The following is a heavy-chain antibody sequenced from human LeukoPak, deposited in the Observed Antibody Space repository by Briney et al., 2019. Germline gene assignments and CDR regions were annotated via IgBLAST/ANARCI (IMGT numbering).Heavy chain of an antibody. D-gene: IGHD5-12*01. CDR3: ARCGSGYKNFDY. V-gene: IGHV5-51*01. CDR1: GYSSTNYW. CDR2: IYPGDSDT. Sequence: GESLKTSCKGSGYSSTNYWIGWRRPIPGEGLGWVGIIYPGDSDTRYGPSVQGQVTISVDNSNSTAYLQWSSLKASDTAMYYCARCGSGYKNFDYWGQGTLVTVSS. J-gene: IGHJ4*02.